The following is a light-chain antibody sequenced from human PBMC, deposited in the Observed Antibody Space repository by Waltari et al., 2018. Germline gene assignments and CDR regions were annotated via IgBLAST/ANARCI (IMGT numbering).Light chain of an antibody. Sequence: QSALTQPASVSGSPGQSITISCTGTSSDVGTYNYVSWYQQYPVKAPPLVIYEVTNRPSGVSDRFSGSKSGSTASLTISGLQPDDEAHYYCSSYTSATTLVVFGPGTWVTV. CDR1: SSDVGTYNY. J-gene: IGLJ1*01. CDR3: SSYTSATTLVV. V-gene: IGLV2-14*01. CDR2: EVT.